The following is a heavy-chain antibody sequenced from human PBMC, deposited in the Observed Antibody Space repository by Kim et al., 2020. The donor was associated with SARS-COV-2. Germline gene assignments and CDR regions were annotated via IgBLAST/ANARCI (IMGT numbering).Heavy chain of an antibody. V-gene: IGHV3-23*01. J-gene: IGHJ4*02. D-gene: IGHD6-13*01. Sequence: KGRFTISRDNSKNTLYLQMNSLRAEDTAVYYCAKDGPRWNIAAAGVFDYWGQGTLVTVSS. CDR3: AKDGPRWNIAAAGVFDY.